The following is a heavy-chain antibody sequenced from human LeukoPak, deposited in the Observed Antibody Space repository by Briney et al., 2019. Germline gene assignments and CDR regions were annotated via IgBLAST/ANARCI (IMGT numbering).Heavy chain of an antibody. CDR2: IYFSGSP. Sequence: SETLSLTCTVSGGSLSSYYWTWIRQPPGKGLGWIGYIYFSGSPNYTPSLKSRATISLDTSKNQFSLMLNSATPADTAVYFCARDGGRRGWFDPWGQGTLVTVSS. J-gene: IGHJ5*02. CDR1: GGSLSSYY. CDR3: ARDGGRRGWFDP. V-gene: IGHV4-59*01.